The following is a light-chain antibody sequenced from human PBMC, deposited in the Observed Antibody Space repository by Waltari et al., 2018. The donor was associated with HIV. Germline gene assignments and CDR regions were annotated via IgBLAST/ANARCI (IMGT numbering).Light chain of an antibody. CDR1: DIGTPS. J-gene: IGLJ1*01. CDR3: QVWDLGSDQLV. Sequence: SYVLTQPPSVSVVPGQTAPITCGGSDIGTPSVNRYQQKPGQAPVMVGYDDGYRPSGISERFSGSNSGNTATLTISRVEAGDEADYYCQVWDLGSDQLVFGTATKVTVL. V-gene: IGLV3-21*02. CDR2: DDG.